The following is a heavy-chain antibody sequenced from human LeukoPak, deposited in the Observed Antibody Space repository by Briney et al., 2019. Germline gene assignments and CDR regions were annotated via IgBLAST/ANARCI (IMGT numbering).Heavy chain of an antibody. V-gene: IGHV1-69*01. CDR1: GGTFNRHS. Sequence: SVKVSCKASGGTFNRHSISWVRQSPGQGLEWMGGITPMFGTANYAQKFQGRVAITADESTNTAYMELSSLRSEDTAVYYCARDSSEFRSLIFHWGQGTLVTVSS. CDR2: ITPMFGTA. CDR3: ARDSSEFRSLIFH. D-gene: IGHD3-9*01. J-gene: IGHJ1*01.